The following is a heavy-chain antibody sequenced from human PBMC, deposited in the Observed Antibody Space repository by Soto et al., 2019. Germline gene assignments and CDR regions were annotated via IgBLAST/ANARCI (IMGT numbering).Heavy chain of an antibody. Sequence: ASVKVSCKASGYTFTSYDINWVRQATGQGLEWMGWMNPNSGNTGYAQKFQGRVTMTRNTSISTAYMELSSLRSEDTAVYYCARDRYCSSTSCYPDHNWFDPWGRGTLVTV. CDR3: ARDRYCSSTSCYPDHNWFDP. D-gene: IGHD2-2*01. CDR1: GYTFTSYD. CDR2: MNPNSGNT. J-gene: IGHJ5*02. V-gene: IGHV1-8*01.